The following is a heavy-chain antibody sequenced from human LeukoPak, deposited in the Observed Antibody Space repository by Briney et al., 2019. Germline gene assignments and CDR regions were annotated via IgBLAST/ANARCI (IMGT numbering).Heavy chain of an antibody. CDR3: ARSLGDSSGYYPLPFDY. CDR1: GYTFSNYG. D-gene: IGHD3-22*01. V-gene: IGHV1-18*01. CDR2: ISGYNGNT. J-gene: IGHJ4*02. Sequence: ASVKVSXKASGYTFSNYGITWVRQAPGQGLKWMGWISGYNGNTNFAQKLQGRVSMTTDTSTYTSDMELRSLRSDDTAVYYCARSLGDSSGYYPLPFDYWGQGTLVIVSS.